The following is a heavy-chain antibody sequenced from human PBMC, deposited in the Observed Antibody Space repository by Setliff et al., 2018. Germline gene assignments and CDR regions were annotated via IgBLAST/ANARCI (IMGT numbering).Heavy chain of an antibody. V-gene: IGHV1-69*13. D-gene: IGHD7-27*01. CDR3: ARATGAPNWFDP. J-gene: IGHJ5*02. CDR2: IIXXXXXX. CDR1: GGTFSTYP. Sequence: SVKVSCKSSGGTFSTYPINWVRQAPGQGLEWMGGIIXXXXXXNYAXXXQDRVTITADESTNTAYMELSSLRSDDSAMYYCARATGAPNWFDPWGQGTQVTVSS.